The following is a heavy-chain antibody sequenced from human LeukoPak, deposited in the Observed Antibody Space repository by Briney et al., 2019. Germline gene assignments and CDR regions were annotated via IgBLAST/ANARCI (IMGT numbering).Heavy chain of an antibody. CDR2: INPTSGGT. Sequence: ASVKVSCKASGYTFTTYYMHWVRQAPGQGLEWVGWINPTSGGTTYAQRFQGRVTLTRDTSINTVYMGLTSLTSDDTAFYYCARFRYNWNEIQGEALDYWGQGTLVTVSS. CDR3: ARFRYNWNEIQGEALDY. D-gene: IGHD1-20*01. CDR1: GYTFTTYY. J-gene: IGHJ4*02. V-gene: IGHV1-2*02.